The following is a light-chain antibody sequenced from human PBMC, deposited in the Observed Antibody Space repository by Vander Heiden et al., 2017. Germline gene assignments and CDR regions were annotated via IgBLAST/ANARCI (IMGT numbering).Light chain of an antibody. Sequence: QSVLPQPPSASGTPGQRVTISCSGGGSNFGSHAVTWYHQRPGAAPRLVIYNNDRRPSGVPDRLSGAKSGTSASLAISGLQSEDEGDYYCGTWDVSRSNWVFGGGTKLTVL. CDR1: GSNFGSHA. V-gene: IGLV1-44*01. CDR2: NND. J-gene: IGLJ3*02. CDR3: GTWDVSRSNWV.